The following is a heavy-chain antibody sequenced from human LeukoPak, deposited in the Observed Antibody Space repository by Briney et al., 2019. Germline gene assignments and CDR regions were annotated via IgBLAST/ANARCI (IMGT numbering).Heavy chain of an antibody. V-gene: IGHV3-23*01. CDR1: GFTLSSYA. D-gene: IGHD2-2*01. CDR3: AKDLDRGFSRFVQDIVVVPAADY. Sequence: GGSLRLSCAASGFTLSSYAMSWVRQAPGKGLEWVSAISGSGGSTYYADSVKGRFTISRDNSKNTLYLQMNSLRAEDTAVYYCAKDLDRGFSRFVQDIVVVPAADYWGQGTLVTVSS. CDR2: ISGSGGST. J-gene: IGHJ4*02.